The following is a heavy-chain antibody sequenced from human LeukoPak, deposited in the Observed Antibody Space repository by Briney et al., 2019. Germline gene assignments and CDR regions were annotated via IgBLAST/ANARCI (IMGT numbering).Heavy chain of an antibody. V-gene: IGHV3-30*18. CDR1: GGSFSGYY. CDR2: ISYDGINK. D-gene: IGHD3-22*01. J-gene: IGHJ3*02. Sequence: LSLTCRVYGGSFSGYYWSWIRQPPGKGLEWVAVISYDGINKYYADSLKGRFTISRDNSKNTLYLQVNSLRPEDTAVYYCAKDFYDTSANGAFDIWGHGTMVTVSS. CDR3: AKDFYDTSANGAFDI.